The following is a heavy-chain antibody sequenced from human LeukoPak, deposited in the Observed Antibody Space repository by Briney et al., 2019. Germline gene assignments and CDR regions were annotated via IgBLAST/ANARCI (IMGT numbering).Heavy chain of an antibody. CDR2: INHSGST. D-gene: IGHD5-18*01. CDR1: GGSFSGYY. CDR3: ARRGYSYGSDY. J-gene: IGHJ4*02. Sequence: SETLSLTCAVYGGSFSGYYWSWIRQPPGKGLEWIGEINHSGSTNYNPSLKSRVTISVDTSKNQFSLKLSSVTAADTAVYYCARRGYSYGSDYWGQGTLVTVSS. V-gene: IGHV4-34*01.